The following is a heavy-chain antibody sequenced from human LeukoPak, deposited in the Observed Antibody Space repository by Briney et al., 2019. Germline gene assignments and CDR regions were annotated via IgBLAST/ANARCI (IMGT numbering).Heavy chain of an antibody. V-gene: IGHV3-21*01. J-gene: IGHJ5*02. Sequence: GGSLRLSCAASGFTFSSYSMNWVRQAPGKGLEWVSSISSSSSYIYYADSVKGRFTISRDNAKNSLYLQMNSLRAEDTAVYHCAPLSSRETNWFDPWGQGTLVTVSS. CDR2: ISSSSSYI. D-gene: IGHD6-13*01. CDR3: APLSSRETNWFDP. CDR1: GFTFSSYS.